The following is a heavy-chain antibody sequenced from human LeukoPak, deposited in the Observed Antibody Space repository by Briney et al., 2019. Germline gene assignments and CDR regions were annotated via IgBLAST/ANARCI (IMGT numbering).Heavy chain of an antibody. CDR2: IYYSGST. D-gene: IGHD3-16*01. J-gene: IGHJ4*02. Sequence: SETLSLTCTVSGGSISSHYWSWIRQPPGKGLEWIGYIYYSGSTNYNPSLKSRVTISVDTSKNQFSLKLSSVTAADTAVYYCARLYADFDYWGQGTLVTVSS. CDR3: ARLYADFDY. CDR1: GGSISSHY. V-gene: IGHV4-59*11.